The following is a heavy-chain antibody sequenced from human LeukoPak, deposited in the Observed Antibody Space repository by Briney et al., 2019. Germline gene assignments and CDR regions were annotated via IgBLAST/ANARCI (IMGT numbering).Heavy chain of an antibody. CDR3: ARRAAAAAAGPGYFDY. Sequence: SETLSLTCTVSGGSISSSGYYWGWIRQPPGKGLEWLGSITYSENAYYYPSLKSRVTISVDTSKNQFSLKLSSVTAADTAVYYCARRAAAAAAGPGYFDYWGQGTLVTVSS. D-gene: IGHD6-13*01. CDR1: GGSISSSGYY. J-gene: IGHJ4*02. V-gene: IGHV4-39*01. CDR2: ITYSENA.